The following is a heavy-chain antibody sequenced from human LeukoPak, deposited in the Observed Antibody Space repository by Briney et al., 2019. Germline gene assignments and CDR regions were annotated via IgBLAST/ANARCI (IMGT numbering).Heavy chain of an antibody. D-gene: IGHD4-17*01. CDR3: ARSHYGDYITGFDP. V-gene: IGHV1-69*04. Sequence: SLKVSCKASGGTFSSYAISWVRQAPGQGLEWMRRIIPILGIANYAQKFQGRVTITADKSTSTAYMELSSLRSEDTAVYYCARSHYGDYITGFDPWGQGTLVTVSS. CDR1: GGTFSSYA. J-gene: IGHJ5*02. CDR2: IIPILGIA.